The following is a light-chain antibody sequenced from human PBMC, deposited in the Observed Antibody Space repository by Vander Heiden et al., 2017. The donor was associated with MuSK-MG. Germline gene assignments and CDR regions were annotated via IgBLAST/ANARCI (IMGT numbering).Light chain of an antibody. CDR2: LGS. Sequence: DIVMTQSPLSLPVTHGEPASMSCRSNQRLLYSIASNSLDWYLQKPGQSPQLLIYLGSSRASGVPDRFSGSGSGTDFTLKISKVEAEDVGVYYCMQGKRNPFTFGQGTRLEI. J-gene: IGKJ5*01. CDR1: QRLLYSIASNS. V-gene: IGKV2-28*01. CDR3: MQGKRNPFT.